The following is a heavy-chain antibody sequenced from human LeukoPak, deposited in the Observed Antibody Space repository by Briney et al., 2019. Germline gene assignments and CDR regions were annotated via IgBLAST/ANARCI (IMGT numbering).Heavy chain of an antibody. CDR3: AREGPPHAFDI. CDR1: GFTFGSFG. J-gene: IGHJ3*02. Sequence: GGSLRLSCEASGFTFGSFGMHWVRQAPDKGLEGVAVIWYGPNNQHYADSVKGRFTISRDNSKNTLYLQMNSLRAEHTAVYYCAREGPPHAFDIWGQGTMVTVSS. CDR2: IWYGPNNQ. V-gene: IGHV3-33*08.